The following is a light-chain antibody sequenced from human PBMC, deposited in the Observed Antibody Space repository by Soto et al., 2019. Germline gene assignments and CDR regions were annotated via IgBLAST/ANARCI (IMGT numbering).Light chain of an antibody. J-gene: IGLJ3*02. V-gene: IGLV4-60*03. CDR2: VEGDGSQ. CDR3: ETWNSNTRV. CDR1: SGHRSFI. Sequence: QSVLTQPSSASASLGSSVKLTCTLSSGHRSFIIAWHQQHPGKAPRFLMKVEGDGSQIKGSGVPDRFSGSTSGAARYLTIANVQSEDEADYYCETWNSNTRVFGGGTKFTVL.